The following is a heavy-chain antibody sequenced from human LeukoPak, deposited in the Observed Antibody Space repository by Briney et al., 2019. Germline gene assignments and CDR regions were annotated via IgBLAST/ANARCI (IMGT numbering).Heavy chain of an antibody. D-gene: IGHD2-15*01. CDR2: ISAYNGNT. V-gene: IGHV1-18*01. Sequence: ASVKVSCKASGYTFTSYDINWVRQATGQGLEWMGWISAYNGNTNYAQKLQGRVTMTTDTSTSTAYMELRSLRSDDTAVYYCARDHGYCSGGSCYSGEVDYWGQGTLVTVSS. CDR1: GYTFTSYD. CDR3: ARDHGYCSGGSCYSGEVDY. J-gene: IGHJ4*02.